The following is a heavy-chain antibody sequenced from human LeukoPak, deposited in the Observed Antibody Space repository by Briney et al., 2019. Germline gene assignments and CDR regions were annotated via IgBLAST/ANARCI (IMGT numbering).Heavy chain of an antibody. Sequence: PGGSLRLSCAASGFTFSSYGMHWVRQAPGKGLEWVAFIRYDGSNKYYADSEKGRFTISRDNSKNTLYLQMNSLRAEDTAVYYCAKDLADYDFWSGYYLRWFDPWGQGTLVTVSS. J-gene: IGHJ5*02. D-gene: IGHD3-3*01. CDR1: GFTFSSYG. V-gene: IGHV3-30*02. CDR2: IRYDGSNK. CDR3: AKDLADYDFWSGYYLRWFDP.